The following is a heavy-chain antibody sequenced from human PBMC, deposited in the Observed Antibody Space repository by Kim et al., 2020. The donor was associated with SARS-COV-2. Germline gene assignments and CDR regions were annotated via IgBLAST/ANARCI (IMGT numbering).Heavy chain of an antibody. J-gene: IGHJ1*01. V-gene: IGHV1-18*01. Sequence: KVRGRVTMTTDTSTSTAYMELRSLRSDDTAVYYCARDDYDSSGYFYFQHWGQGTLVTVSS. CDR3: ARDDYDSSGYFYFQH. D-gene: IGHD3-22*01.